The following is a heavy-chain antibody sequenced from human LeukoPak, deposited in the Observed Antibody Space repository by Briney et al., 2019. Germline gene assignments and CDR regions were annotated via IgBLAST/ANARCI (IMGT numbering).Heavy chain of an antibody. CDR3: ARDRYDILTAVGAFDI. D-gene: IGHD3-9*01. CDR2: INPNSGGT. CDR1: GYTFTGYY. J-gene: IGHJ3*02. V-gene: IGHV1-2*02. Sequence: ASVKVSCKASGYTFTGYYMHWVRQAPGQGLEWMGWINPNSGGTNYAQKFQGRVTMTRDTSISTAYMELSRLRSDDTAVYYCARDRYDILTAVGAFDIWGQGTMVTVSS.